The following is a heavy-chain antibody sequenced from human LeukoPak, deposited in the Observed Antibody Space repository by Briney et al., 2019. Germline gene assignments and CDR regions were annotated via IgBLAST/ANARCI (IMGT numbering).Heavy chain of an antibody. D-gene: IGHD5-12*01. CDR3: ARGTVTTIRPRGLYYYGMDV. CDR1: GFTFSTYA. J-gene: IGHJ6*02. V-gene: IGHV3-23*01. CDR2: ISGSGGST. Sequence: GRSLRLSCAASGFTFSTYAMTWLRQAPGKGLEWVSTISGSGGSTYYADSVKGRFTISRDNSKSPLYMQMNSLRGEDTAVYYCARGTVTTIRPRGLYYYGMDVWGQGTTVTVSS.